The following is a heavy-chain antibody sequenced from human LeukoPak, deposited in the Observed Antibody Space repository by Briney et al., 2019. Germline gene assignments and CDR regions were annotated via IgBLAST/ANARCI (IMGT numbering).Heavy chain of an antibody. Sequence: GGSLRLSCAASGFTFIDYYMSWIRQAPGKGLEWVSYISSSSRYTNYADSVKGRFTISRDNAKNSLYLQMNSLRAEDTAVCHCATGAPGVSAPGAANWGQGTLVTVSS. CDR2: ISSSSRYT. V-gene: IGHV3-11*06. D-gene: IGHD6-13*01. J-gene: IGHJ4*02. CDR3: ATGAPGVSAPGAAN. CDR1: GFTFIDYY.